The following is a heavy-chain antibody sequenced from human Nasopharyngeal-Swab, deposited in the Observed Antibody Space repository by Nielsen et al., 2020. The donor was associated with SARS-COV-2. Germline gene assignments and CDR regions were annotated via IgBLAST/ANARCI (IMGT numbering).Heavy chain of an antibody. V-gene: IGHV3-15*07. J-gene: IGHJ4*02. CDR1: GFTFSNAW. D-gene: IGHD1-26*01. CDR3: TTEIVGAAIFDY. CDR2: IKSKTDGGTT. Sequence: GGSLRLPCAASGFTFSNAWTNWVRQAPGKGLEWVGRIKSKTDGGTTDYAAPVKGRFTISRDDSKNTLYLQMNSLKTEDTAVYYCTTEIVGAAIFDYWGQGTLVNVSS.